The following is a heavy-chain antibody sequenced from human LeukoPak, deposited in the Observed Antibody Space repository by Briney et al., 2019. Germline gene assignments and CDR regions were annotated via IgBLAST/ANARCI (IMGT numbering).Heavy chain of an antibody. CDR3: ARSGSYYAPTVEGYFDY. V-gene: IGHV3-66*01. CDR2: IYSGGST. J-gene: IGHJ4*02. Sequence: PGGSLRLSCAASGFTVSSNYMSWVRQAPGKGLEWVSVIYSGGSTYCADSVKGRFTTSRGNSKNTLYLQMNSLRAEDTAVYYCARSGSYYAPTVEGYFDYWGQGTLVTVSS. CDR1: GFTVSSNY. D-gene: IGHD1-26*01.